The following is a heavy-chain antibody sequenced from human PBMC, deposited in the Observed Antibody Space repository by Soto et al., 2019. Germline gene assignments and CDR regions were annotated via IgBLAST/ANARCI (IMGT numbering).Heavy chain of an antibody. CDR1: GGSFSGYY. CDR3: ATAQYGFWGGFSQEYYFDY. J-gene: IGHJ4*02. CDR2: INHSGGT. Sequence: QVHLQQWGAGLLKPSETLSLTCAVYGGSFSGYYRNWIRQSPGKGLEWIGDINHSGGTNYNPSLKGRVPIARGPSNNQVFLRVSSVNAADTAVYYCATAQYGFWGGFSQEYYFDYLGQGTQVTVCS. D-gene: IGHD3-3*01. V-gene: IGHV4-34*01.